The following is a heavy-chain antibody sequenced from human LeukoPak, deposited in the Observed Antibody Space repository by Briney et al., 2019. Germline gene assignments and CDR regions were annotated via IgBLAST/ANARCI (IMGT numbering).Heavy chain of an antibody. Sequence: GRSLRLSCAASGFTFSSYAMHWVRQAPGKGLEWVAVISYDGSNKYYADSVKGRFTISRDNSKNTLYLQMNSLRAEDTAVYYCAKDGGDGYQLLEYYFDYWGQGTLVTVSS. CDR1: GFTFSSYA. CDR3: AKDGGDGYQLLEYYFDY. CDR2: ISYDGSNK. V-gene: IGHV3-30-3*01. D-gene: IGHD2-2*01. J-gene: IGHJ4*02.